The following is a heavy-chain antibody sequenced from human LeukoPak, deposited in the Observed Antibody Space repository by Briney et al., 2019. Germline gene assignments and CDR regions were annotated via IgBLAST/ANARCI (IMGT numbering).Heavy chain of an antibody. CDR3: AKFRGNYYDSSGYIY. CDR1: GFTFSSYG. D-gene: IGHD3-22*01. Sequence: PGGSLRLSCAASGFTFSSYGMHWVRQAPGKGLEWVAFIPYDGSNKYYGDSVKGRFTISSDNSKNTLYLQMNSLRAEDTAVYYCAKFRGNYYDSSGYIYWGQGTLVTVSS. V-gene: IGHV3-30*02. J-gene: IGHJ4*02. CDR2: IPYDGSNK.